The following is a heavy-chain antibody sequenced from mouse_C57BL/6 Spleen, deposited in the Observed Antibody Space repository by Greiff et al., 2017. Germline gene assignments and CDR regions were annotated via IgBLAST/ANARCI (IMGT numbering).Heavy chain of an antibody. V-gene: IGHV1-80*01. CDR3: GGYSNYHAMDY. J-gene: IGHJ4*01. CDR2: IYPGDGDT. D-gene: IGHD2-5*01. CDR1: GYAFSSYW. Sequence: VQLQQSGAELVKPGASVKISCKASGYAFSSYWMNWVKQRPGKGLEWIGQIYPGDGDTNYNGKFKGKATLTADKSSSTAYMQLSSLTSEDSAVYFCGGYSNYHAMDYWGQGTSVTVSS.